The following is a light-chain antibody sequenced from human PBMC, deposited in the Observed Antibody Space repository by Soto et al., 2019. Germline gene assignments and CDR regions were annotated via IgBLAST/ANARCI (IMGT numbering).Light chain of an antibody. CDR3: AAWDASLGGFYV. Sequence: QSVLTQPPSASGTPGQRVTIPCSGSRSSIGSNTVNWYQHLPGSAPKLLIYINNHRPSGVPDRFSASKAGASASLAISGLQSEDEGDYYCAAWDASLGGFYVFGSGTKLTVL. CDR1: RSSIGSNT. V-gene: IGLV1-44*01. CDR2: INN. J-gene: IGLJ1*01.